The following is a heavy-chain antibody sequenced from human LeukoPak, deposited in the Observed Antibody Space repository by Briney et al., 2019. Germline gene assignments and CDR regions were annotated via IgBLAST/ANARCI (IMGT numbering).Heavy chain of an antibody. Sequence: PGGPLRLSWATSGFTFSSHWMHWVRQAPGKGLVWVSRINSDGSSTNYADSVKGRFTISRDNAKNSLYLQMNSLRAEDTAVYYCARVQWELRGVGSYFEYWGQGALVTVSS. CDR1: GFTFSSHW. J-gene: IGHJ4*02. CDR3: ARVQWELRGVGSYFEY. D-gene: IGHD1-26*01. V-gene: IGHV3-74*01. CDR2: INSDGSST.